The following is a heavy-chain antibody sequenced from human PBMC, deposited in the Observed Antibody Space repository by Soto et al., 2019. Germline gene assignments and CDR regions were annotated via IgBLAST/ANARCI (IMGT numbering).Heavy chain of an antibody. J-gene: IGHJ6*02. CDR3: ASRVLPAAYLPDYYYGMDV. CDR1: GYTFTSYA. CDR2: INAGNGNT. D-gene: IGHD2-2*01. Sequence: GASVKVSCKASGYTFTSYAMHWVRQAPGQRLEWMGWINAGNGNTKYSQKFQGRVTITRDTSASTAYMELSSLRSEDTAVYYCASRVLPAAYLPDYYYGMDVWGQGTTVTVSS. V-gene: IGHV1-3*01.